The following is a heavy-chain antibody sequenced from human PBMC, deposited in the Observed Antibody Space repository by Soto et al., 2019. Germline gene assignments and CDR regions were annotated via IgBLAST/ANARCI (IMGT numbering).Heavy chain of an antibody. D-gene: IGHD6-19*01. CDR2: INYSGRP. CDR3: IRHAVSSWLDY. V-gene: IGHV4-59*01. J-gene: IGHJ4*02. CDR1: AGSISTDY. Sequence: PSETMSLTCTVSAGSISTDYWSWVRQPPGKGMGWIGYINYSGRPNYNPSLKSRVTMSLDTSTNQFSLKLRSVTAADTALFYWIRHAVSSWLDYWGKVMLGTVS.